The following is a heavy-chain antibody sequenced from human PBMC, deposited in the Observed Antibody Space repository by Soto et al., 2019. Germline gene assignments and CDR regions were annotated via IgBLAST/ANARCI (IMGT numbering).Heavy chain of an antibody. J-gene: IGHJ4*02. CDR2: IYYSGST. CDR1: GCSISSYY. Sequence: SETLSLTCTFSGCSISSYYWSWIRQPPGKGLEWIGYIYYSGSTNYNPSLESRVTISVDTSKNQFSLKLSSVTAADTAVYYCARHHDSWGQGTLVTVSS. CDR3: ARHHDS. V-gene: IGHV4-59*08.